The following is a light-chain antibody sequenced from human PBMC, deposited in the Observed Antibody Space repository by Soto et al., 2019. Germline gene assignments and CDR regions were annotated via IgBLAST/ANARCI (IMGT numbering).Light chain of an antibody. CDR3: LQYKDWPLT. CDR2: GAS. CDR1: QNVRTT. V-gene: IGKV3-15*01. Sequence: EIVMTQSPATRSVSPGGRATLTCRASQNVRTTLAWYQQKPGQAPRLLIYGASTRATGFPARFSGSGSGTEFTLTISSLQSEDFAVYYCLQYKDWPLTFGGGTSVEIK. J-gene: IGKJ4*01.